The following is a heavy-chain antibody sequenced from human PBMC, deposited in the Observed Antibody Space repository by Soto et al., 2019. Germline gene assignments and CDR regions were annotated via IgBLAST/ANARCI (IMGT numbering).Heavy chain of an antibody. CDR3: ARGYTQFDY. V-gene: IGHV3-21*01. J-gene: IGHJ4*02. CDR2: ISSSSNYI. D-gene: IGHD5-18*01. Sequence: PGGSLRLSCATSGFTFISHTMNWVRQAPGKGLEWVSSISSSSNYIYYADSVKGRFTISRDNAKNSLYLQMNSLRAEDTAVYYCARGYTQFDYCGQGTLVTVSS. CDR1: GFTFISHT.